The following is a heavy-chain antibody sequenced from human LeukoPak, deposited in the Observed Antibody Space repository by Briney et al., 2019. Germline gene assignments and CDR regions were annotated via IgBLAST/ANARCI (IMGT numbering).Heavy chain of an antibody. CDR2: IYYSGST. CDR1: GGSISSSSYY. Sequence: SETLSLTCTVSGGSISSSSYYWGWIRQPPGKGLEWIGSIYYSGSTYYNPSLKSRVTISVDTSKNQFSLKLSSVTAADTAVYYCARVGSTGLAYWGQGTLVTVSS. CDR3: ARVGSTGLAY. D-gene: IGHD1-1*01. J-gene: IGHJ4*02. V-gene: IGHV4-39*07.